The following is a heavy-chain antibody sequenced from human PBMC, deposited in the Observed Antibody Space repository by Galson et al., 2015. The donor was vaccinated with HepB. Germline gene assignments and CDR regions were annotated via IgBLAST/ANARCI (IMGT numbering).Heavy chain of an antibody. CDR2: IWYDGSNK. J-gene: IGHJ4*02. V-gene: IGHV3-33*08. Sequence: SLRLSCAASGFTFSSYGMHWVRQAPGKGLEWVAVIWYDGSNKYYADSVKGRFTISRDNSKNTLYLQMNSLRAEDTAVYYCARDVGVIWFGVLSPAFDYWGQGTLVTVSS. CDR1: GFTFSSYG. D-gene: IGHD3-10*01. CDR3: ARDVGVIWFGVLSPAFDY.